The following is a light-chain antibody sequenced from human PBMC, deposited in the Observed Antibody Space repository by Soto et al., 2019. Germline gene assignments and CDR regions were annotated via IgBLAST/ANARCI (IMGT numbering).Light chain of an antibody. Sequence: EIVMTQSPATLSVSPGERATLSCRASQSVSNKLAWYQQTPGQAPRLLIYGASTRATGIPARFSGYGSGTEFTLSISSLQSEDFAVYFCHQYNNWPPTFGQGTKVEIK. CDR3: HQYNNWPPT. V-gene: IGKV3-15*01. CDR2: GAS. CDR1: QSVSNK. J-gene: IGKJ1*01.